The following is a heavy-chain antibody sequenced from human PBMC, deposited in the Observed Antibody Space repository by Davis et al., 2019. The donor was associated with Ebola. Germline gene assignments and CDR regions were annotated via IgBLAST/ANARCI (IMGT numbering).Heavy chain of an antibody. J-gene: IGHJ4*02. V-gene: IGHV3-73*01. D-gene: IGHD4-17*01. CDR1: GFTFSGSA. CDR3: TTTTVTNDY. Sequence: GESLKISCAASGFTFSGSAMHWVRQASGKGLEWVGRIRSKANSYATAYAASVKGRLTISRDDSKNTAYLQMNSLKTEDTAVYYCTTTTVTNDYWGQGTLVTVSS. CDR2: IRSKANSYAT.